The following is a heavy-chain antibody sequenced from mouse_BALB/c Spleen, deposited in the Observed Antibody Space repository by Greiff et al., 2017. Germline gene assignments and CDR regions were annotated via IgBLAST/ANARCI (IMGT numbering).Heavy chain of an antibody. J-gene: IGHJ4*01. Sequence: QVQLKESGPGLVAPSQSLSITCTVSGFSLTSYGVHWVRQPPGKGLEWLGVIWAGGSTNYNSALMSRLSISKDNSKSQVFLKMNSLQTDDTAMYYCARGPYGRYYYAMDYWGQGTSVTVSS. D-gene: IGHD1-1*01. CDR3: ARGPYGRYYYAMDY. CDR2: IWAGGST. CDR1: GFSLTSYG. V-gene: IGHV2-9*02.